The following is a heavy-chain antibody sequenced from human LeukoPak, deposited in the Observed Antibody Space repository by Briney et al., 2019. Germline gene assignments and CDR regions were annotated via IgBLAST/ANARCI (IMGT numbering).Heavy chain of an antibody. D-gene: IGHD3-9*01. CDR1: GYTFTGYY. CDR3: ARAGRYLDWLLSYGMDV. Sequence: GASVKVSCKASGYTFTGYYMHWVRQAPGQGLEWMGWINPNSGGTNYAQKFQGRVTMTRDTSISTACMELSRLRSDDTAVYYCARAGRYLDWLLSYGMDVWGQGTTVTVSS. J-gene: IGHJ6*02. CDR2: INPNSGGT. V-gene: IGHV1-2*02.